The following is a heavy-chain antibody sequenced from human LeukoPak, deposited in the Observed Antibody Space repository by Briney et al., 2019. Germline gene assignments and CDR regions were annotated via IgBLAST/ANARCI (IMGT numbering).Heavy chain of an antibody. CDR3: ARGGETYYDFWSGYYFDY. D-gene: IGHD3-3*01. Sequence: GGSLRLSCAASGFTFSSYWMSWVRQAPGKGLEWVANIKQDESEKYYVDSVKGRFTISRDNAKNSLYLQMNSLRAEDTAVYYCARGGETYYDFWSGYYFDYWGQGTLVTVSS. CDR2: IKQDESEK. CDR1: GFTFSSYW. V-gene: IGHV3-7*01. J-gene: IGHJ4*02.